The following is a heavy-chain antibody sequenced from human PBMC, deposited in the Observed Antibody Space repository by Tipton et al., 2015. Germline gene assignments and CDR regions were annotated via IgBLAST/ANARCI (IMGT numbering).Heavy chain of an antibody. Sequence: SLRLSCAVSGEAITSSGWWSWVRQTPGKGLQWIGEIAPNGYSNYNPSLKTRVTISIDKSKDQFSLKMSSVTASDTAVYYCARARGRHGGLFDSWGQGILVTVSS. CDR1: GEAITSSGW. V-gene: IGHV4-4*02. D-gene: IGHD4-23*01. CDR3: ARARGRHGGLFDS. J-gene: IGHJ4*02. CDR2: IAPNGYS.